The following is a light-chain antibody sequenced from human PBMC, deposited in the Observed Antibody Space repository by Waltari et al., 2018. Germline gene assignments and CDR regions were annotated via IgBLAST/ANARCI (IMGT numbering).Light chain of an antibody. J-gene: IGKJ4*01. CDR3: QHYRDYLT. Sequence: DIQITQSPSSLPASVGDRVTITCQASQDIDNYLTWYQQQQGKAPKLLIYGASNLAAGVPSRFSGSGSGTHYTLTITGLQPEDFATYYCQHYRDYLTFGSGTTVDIK. CDR1: QDIDNY. V-gene: IGKV1-33*01. CDR2: GAS.